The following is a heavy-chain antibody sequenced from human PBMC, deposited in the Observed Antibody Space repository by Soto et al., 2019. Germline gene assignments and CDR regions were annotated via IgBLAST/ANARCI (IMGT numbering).Heavy chain of an antibody. Sequence: SETLSLTCTVSGGSISSYYWSWIRQPPGKGLEWIGYIYYSGSTNYNPSLKSRVTISVDTSKNQFSLKLSSVTAADTAVYYCARETIVAGAFDYWGQGTLVTVSS. CDR1: GGSISSYY. V-gene: IGHV4-59*01. D-gene: IGHD3-10*01. CDR2: IYYSGST. CDR3: ARETIVAGAFDY. J-gene: IGHJ4*02.